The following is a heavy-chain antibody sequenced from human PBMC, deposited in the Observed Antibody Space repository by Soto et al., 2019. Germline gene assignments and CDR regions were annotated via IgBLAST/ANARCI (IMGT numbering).Heavy chain of an antibody. CDR3: ARDLGHSSSWYRIGGY. J-gene: IGHJ4*02. Sequence: PGGSLRLSYSASGFTFSSYWLHRVRQTPGTGLVWVSRINSDGSSTSYADSVKGRFTISRDNAKNTLYLQMNSLRAEDTAVYYCARDLGHSSSWYRIGGYWGQGTLVTVCS. CDR1: GFTFSSYW. V-gene: IGHV3-74*01. D-gene: IGHD6-13*01. CDR2: INSDGSST.